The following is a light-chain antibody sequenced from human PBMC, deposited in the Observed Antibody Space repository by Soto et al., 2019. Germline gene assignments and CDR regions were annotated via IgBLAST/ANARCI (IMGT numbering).Light chain of an antibody. CDR1: QNIDIY. CDR2: GAS. V-gene: IGKV1-39*01. Sequence: DIQMTQSPSSLSASVGDRVTITCRASQNIDIYLHWYQQKPGTAPKLLIYGASSLQSGVPSRFSGSGSGTDFTLTIRSLQPGDFATYYCQQTSNTPQTFGGETKVEIK. J-gene: IGKJ4*01. CDR3: QQTSNTPQT.